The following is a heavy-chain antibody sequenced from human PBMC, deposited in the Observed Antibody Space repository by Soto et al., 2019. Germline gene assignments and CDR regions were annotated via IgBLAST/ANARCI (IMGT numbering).Heavy chain of an antibody. D-gene: IGHD3-10*01. Sequence: GGSLRLSCAASGFTFSSYAMNWVRQAPGKGLECVSAISGSDGSTYYADSVKGRFTISRDNSKNTLNLQMNSLRAEDTAVYYCAKGHFGSVVDYCGRGTLVTVSS. J-gene: IGHJ4*02. CDR3: AKGHFGSVVDY. V-gene: IGHV3-23*01. CDR1: GFTFSSYA. CDR2: ISGSDGST.